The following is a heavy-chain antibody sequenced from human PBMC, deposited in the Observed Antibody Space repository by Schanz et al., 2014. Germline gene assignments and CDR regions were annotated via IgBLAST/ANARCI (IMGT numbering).Heavy chain of an antibody. D-gene: IGHD6-13*01. CDR2: INHSGST. CDR1: SGSFSFSY. CDR3: ARGPDSTSADVTRGRRRYYFDY. Sequence: QVQLQQWGAGLLKPSETLSLSCAVYSGSFSFSYFSWILPPPFHLLSFLLEINHSGSTNYNPSLKSRVTTPVATPKNQCSRKLSSGTAADTAVYYCARGPDSTSADVTRGRRRYYFDYWGQGTLVTVSS. V-gene: IGHV4-34*01. J-gene: IGHJ4*02.